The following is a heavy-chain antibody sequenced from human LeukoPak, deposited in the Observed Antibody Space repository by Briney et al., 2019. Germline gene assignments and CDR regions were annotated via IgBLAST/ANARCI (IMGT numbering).Heavy chain of an antibody. V-gene: IGHV4-34*01. D-gene: IGHD3-10*01. CDR3: ARRVGPMVRGVTRWFDP. CDR1: GGSFSGYY. CDR2: INHSGST. Sequence: SETLSLTCAVYGGSFSGYYWSWIRQPPGRGLEWIGEINHSGSTNYNPSLKSRVTISVDTSKNQFSLKLSSVTAADTAVYYCARRVGPMVRGVTRWFDPWGQGTLVTVSS. J-gene: IGHJ5*02.